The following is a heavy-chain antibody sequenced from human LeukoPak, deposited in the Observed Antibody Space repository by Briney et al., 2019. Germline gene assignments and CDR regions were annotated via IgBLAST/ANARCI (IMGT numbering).Heavy chain of an antibody. CDR3: ARERADYGDSFDY. CDR1: GGSFSGYS. Sequence: SETLSLTCAVYGGSFSGYSWSWIRQPPGKGLEWIGEINHSGSTYYNPSLKSRVTISVDSSKNQFSLTLSSVTAADTAVYYCARERADYGDSFDYWGQGTLVTVSS. D-gene: IGHD4-17*01. CDR2: INHSGST. V-gene: IGHV4-34*01. J-gene: IGHJ4*02.